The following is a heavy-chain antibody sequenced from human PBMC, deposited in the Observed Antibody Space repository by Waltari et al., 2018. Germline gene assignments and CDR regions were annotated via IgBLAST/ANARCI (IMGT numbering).Heavy chain of an antibody. CDR2: IYYSGST. V-gene: IGHV4-59*01. CDR1: GGSISSYY. J-gene: IGHJ5*02. Sequence: QVQLQESGPGLVKPSETLSLTCTVSGGSISSYYWSWIRQHPGKGLEWIGYIYYSGSTNYNPSLKSRVTISVDTSKNQFSLKLSSVTAADTAVYYCARGGHYYDSSGYYYNWFDPWGQGTLVTVSS. CDR3: ARGGHYYDSSGYYYNWFDP. D-gene: IGHD3-22*01.